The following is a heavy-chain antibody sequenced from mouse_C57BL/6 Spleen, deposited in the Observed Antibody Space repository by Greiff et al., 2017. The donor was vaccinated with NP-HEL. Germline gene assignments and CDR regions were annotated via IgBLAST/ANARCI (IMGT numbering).Heavy chain of an antibody. D-gene: IGHD1-1*01. V-gene: IGHV10-1*01. J-gene: IGHJ2*01. Sequence: EVKLVESGGGLVQPKGSLKLSCAASGFSFNTYAMNWVRQAPGKGLEWVARIRSKSNNYATYYADSVKDRFTISRDDSESMLYLQMNNLKTEDTAMYYCVRPYGSSPYFDYWGQGTTLTVSS. CDR3: VRPYGSSPYFDY. CDR2: IRSKSNNYAT. CDR1: GFSFNTYA.